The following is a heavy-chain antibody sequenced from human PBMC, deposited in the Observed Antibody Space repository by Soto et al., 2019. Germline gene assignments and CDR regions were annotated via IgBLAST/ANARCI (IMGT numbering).Heavy chain of an antibody. V-gene: IGHV4-30-2*01. CDR3: ARAIRALGTFDP. CDR2: IYHSGST. J-gene: IGHJ5*02. Sequence: SETLSLTCAVSGGSISSSGYSWSWIRQPPGKGLEWIGYIYHSGSTYYNPSLKSRVTISVDRSKNQFSLKLSSVTAADTAVYYCARAIRALGTFDPWGQGTLVTSPQ. D-gene: IGHD2-21*01. CDR1: GGSISSSGYS.